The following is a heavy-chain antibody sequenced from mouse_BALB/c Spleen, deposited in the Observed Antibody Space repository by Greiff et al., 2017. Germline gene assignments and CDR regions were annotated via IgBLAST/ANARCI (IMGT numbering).Heavy chain of an antibody. Sequence: EVQLQESGPGLVKPSQSLSLTCTVTGYSITSDYVWYWIRQFPGNKLEWMGYISYSGSTSYNPSLKRRISITRDTSKNQFFLQLNSVTTEDTATYYCARVGSRYYFDYWGQGTTLTVSS. CDR3: ARVGSRYYFDY. J-gene: IGHJ2*01. V-gene: IGHV3-2*02. CDR1: GYSITSDYV. CDR2: ISYSGST. D-gene: IGHD1-1*01.